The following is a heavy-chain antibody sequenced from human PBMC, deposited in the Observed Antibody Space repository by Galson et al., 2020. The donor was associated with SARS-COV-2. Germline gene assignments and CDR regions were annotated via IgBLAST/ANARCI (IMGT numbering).Heavy chain of an antibody. CDR2: IWYDGSNK. Sequence: GGSLRLSCAASGFTFSSYGMHWVRQAPGKGLEWVAVIWYDGSNKYYADSVKGRFTISRDNSKNTLYLQMNSLRAEDTAVYYCARDHYYYGSGIGPWGQGTLVTVSS. V-gene: IGHV3-33*01. CDR3: ARDHYYYGSGIGP. CDR1: GFTFSSYG. D-gene: IGHD3-10*01. J-gene: IGHJ5*02.